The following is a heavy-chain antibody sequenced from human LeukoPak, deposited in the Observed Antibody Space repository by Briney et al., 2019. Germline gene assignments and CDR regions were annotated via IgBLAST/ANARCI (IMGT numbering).Heavy chain of an antibody. V-gene: IGHV4-61*02. CDR1: GGSISSGIYY. J-gene: IGHJ4*01. D-gene: IGHD5-24*01. CDR2: IYTSGNT. CDR3: VRSNYLNFDY. Sequence: SETLSLTCTVSGGSISSGIYYWSWIRQPAGKGLEWIGRIYTSGNTNYNPSLKSRVTISVDTSKNQFSLKLSSVTAADTAVYYCVRSNYLNFDYWGHGTLVTVSS.